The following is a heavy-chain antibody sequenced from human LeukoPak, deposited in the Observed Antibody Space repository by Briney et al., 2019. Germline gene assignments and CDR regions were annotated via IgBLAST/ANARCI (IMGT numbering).Heavy chain of an antibody. D-gene: IGHD6-19*01. V-gene: IGHV4-34*01. CDR1: GGSFSGYY. Sequence: SETLSLTCAVYGGSFSGYYWSWIRQPPGKGLEWIGEINHSGSTNYNLSLKSRVTISVDTSKNQFSLKLSSVTAADTAVYYCARAPPRYSSGWYQAYYYYGMDVWGQGTTVTVSS. J-gene: IGHJ6*02. CDR2: INHSGST. CDR3: ARAPPRYSSGWYQAYYYYGMDV.